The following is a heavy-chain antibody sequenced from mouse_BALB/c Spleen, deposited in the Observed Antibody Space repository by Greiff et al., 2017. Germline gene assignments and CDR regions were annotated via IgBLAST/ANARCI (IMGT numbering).Heavy chain of an antibody. Sequence: EVQLQQSGGDLVKPGGSLKLSCAASGFTFSSYGMSWVRQTPDKRLEWVATISSGGSYTYYPDSVKGRFTISRDNAKNTLYLQMSSLKSEDTAMYYCARHGGNYPFDYWGQGTTLTVSS. V-gene: IGHV5-6*01. CDR2: ISSGGSYT. CDR3: ARHGGNYPFDY. J-gene: IGHJ2*01. CDR1: GFTFSSYG. D-gene: IGHD2-1*01.